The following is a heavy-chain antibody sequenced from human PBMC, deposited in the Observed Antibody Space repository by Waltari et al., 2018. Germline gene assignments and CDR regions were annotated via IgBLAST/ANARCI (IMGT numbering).Heavy chain of an antibody. D-gene: IGHD7-27*01. CDR1: GGSISSGGYY. V-gene: IGHV4-31*03. CDR2: IYYSGST. J-gene: IGHJ4*02. Sequence: QVQLQESGPGLVKPSQTLSLTCTVSGGSISSGGYYWSWIRQHPGKGLEWIGYIYYSGSTYYNADLKSRVTISVDTSKNQCSLKLSSVTAADTAVYYCARGLGISGPFDYWGQGTLVTVSS. CDR3: ARGLGISGPFDY.